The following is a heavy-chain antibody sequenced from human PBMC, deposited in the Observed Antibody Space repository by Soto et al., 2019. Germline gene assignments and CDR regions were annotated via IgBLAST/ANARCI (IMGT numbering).Heavy chain of an antibody. V-gene: IGHV4-31*03. J-gene: IGHJ6*02. CDR2: IYDNWVT. CDR1: GGSISGGRYY. CDR3: TIDRGFGMDV. Sequence: QVPLQESGPGLVKPSQTLSLTCNVSGGSISGGRYYWNWIRQHPGKGLEWIGNIYDNWVTYYNPSLKSRVIISEDTSKNQFSLRLSSVTAADTAVYYCTIDRGFGMDVWGQGTTVTVSS.